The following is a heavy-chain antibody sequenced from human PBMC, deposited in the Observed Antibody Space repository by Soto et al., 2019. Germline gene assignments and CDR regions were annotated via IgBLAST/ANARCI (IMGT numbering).Heavy chain of an antibody. Sequence: QVQLVQSGAEVKKPGASVKVSCKASGYTFTSYGISWVRQAPGQGLEWMGWISAYNGNTNYAQKLQGRVTMTTDTPASTAYMELRGLRSDDTAVYYCARDVGGVGASRGVDYWGQGTLVTVSS. CDR3: ARDVGGVGASRGVDY. CDR2: ISAYNGNT. CDR1: GYTFTSYG. D-gene: IGHD1-26*01. V-gene: IGHV1-18*01. J-gene: IGHJ4*02.